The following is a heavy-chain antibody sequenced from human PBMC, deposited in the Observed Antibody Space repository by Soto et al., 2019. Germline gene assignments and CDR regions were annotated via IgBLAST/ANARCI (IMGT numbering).Heavy chain of an antibody. V-gene: IGHV1-69*01. CDR2: IIPIFGTA. D-gene: IGHD1-20*01. J-gene: IGHJ5*02. Sequence: QVQLLQSGAEVKKTGSSVKVSCKASGGTFSSYAISWVRQAPGQGLEWMGGIIPIFGTANYAQKFQGRVTITADESTSTAYMELSSLRSEDTSVYYCAIYNWNPTNWFDPWCQGTLVTVSS. CDR1: GGTFSSYA. CDR3: AIYNWNPTNWFDP.